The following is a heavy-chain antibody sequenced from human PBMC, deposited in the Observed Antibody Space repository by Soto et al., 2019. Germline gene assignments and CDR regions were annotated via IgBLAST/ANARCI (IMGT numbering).Heavy chain of an antibody. CDR3: AHRVLRTVFGLVTTSAIYFDF. CDR2: IYWDDDK. Sequence: QITLNESGPTLVRPTETLTLTCRFSGFSLTTSGVGVGWIRQSPGKAPEWLALIYWDDDKRYGASLKSRLNITKATSKNQVVLTVSDLDTTDTATYYCAHRVLRTVFGLVTTSAIYFDFWVQGTPVAVSS. CDR1: GFSLTTSGVG. J-gene: IGHJ4*02. V-gene: IGHV2-5*05. D-gene: IGHD3-3*01.